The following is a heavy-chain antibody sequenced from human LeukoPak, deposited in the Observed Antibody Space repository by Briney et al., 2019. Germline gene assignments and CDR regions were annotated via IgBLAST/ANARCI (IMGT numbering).Heavy chain of an antibody. V-gene: IGHV1-18*01. Sequence: ASVKVSCKASGYTFTSYGISWVRQAPGQGLEWMGWISAYNGNTNYAQKLQGRVTMTTDTSTSTAYMELRSLRSDDTAVYYCARGQYSSGWRIKLPDYWGQGTLVTVSS. D-gene: IGHD6-19*01. J-gene: IGHJ4*02. CDR1: GYTFTSYG. CDR3: ARGQYSSGWRIKLPDY. CDR2: ISAYNGNT.